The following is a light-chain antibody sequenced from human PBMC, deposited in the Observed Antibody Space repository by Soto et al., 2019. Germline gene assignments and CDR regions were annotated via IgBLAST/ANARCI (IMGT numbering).Light chain of an antibody. CDR1: QTVDNNF. V-gene: IGKV3-20*01. CDR3: QQYGSLPYT. CDR2: GAS. J-gene: IGKJ2*01. Sequence: ENVLTQSPGTLSLSPGERATLSCRASQTVDNNFLAWYQHKPGQPPRLLIFGASIRAAGIPDRFSGSGSGTDFTLSISRLEPEDFVVYHCQQYGSLPYTFGQGTKLDI.